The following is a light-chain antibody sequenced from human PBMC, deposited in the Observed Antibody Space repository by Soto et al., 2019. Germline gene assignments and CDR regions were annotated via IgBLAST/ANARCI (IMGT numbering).Light chain of an antibody. CDR2: GAS. J-gene: IGKJ5*01. Sequence: EIVLTQSPGTLSLSPGAHARFSCRARQSIDTNWLAWYQQRPGQPPRLLIYGASSRATGIPDRFSGSGSGAGFTLTISSLEPEDFAVYYCQHYDRSPPVTFGQGTRLEIK. CDR1: QSIDTNW. V-gene: IGKV3-20*01. CDR3: QHYDRSPPVT.